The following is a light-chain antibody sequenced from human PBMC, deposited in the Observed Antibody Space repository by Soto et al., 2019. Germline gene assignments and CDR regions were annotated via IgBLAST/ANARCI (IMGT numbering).Light chain of an antibody. V-gene: IGKV3-20*01. CDR1: QYVTSNY. Sequence: EIVLTQSPGTLSLSPGERATLSCRASQYVTSNYLAWYQQKPGQAPRLLIYGSSTRATGIPDRFSGSGSGTDFTLTIIRLEPQEFAVYYCHHYGSSSLTFAGGTKVEIK. CDR2: GSS. J-gene: IGKJ4*01. CDR3: HHYGSSSLT.